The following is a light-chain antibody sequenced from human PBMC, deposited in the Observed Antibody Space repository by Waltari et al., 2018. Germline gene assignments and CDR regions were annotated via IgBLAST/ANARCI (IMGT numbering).Light chain of an antibody. CDR1: QSVLYRSNNKHS. Sequence: DIVMTQSPDSLAVSLGERATINCKSSQSVLYRSNNKHSVAWYQQKPGQSPKLLIYWSSTRESGVPDRFSGGGSGTDFTLTINSLQADDVAIYYCQQYYSLPTFGGGTKVEI. CDR2: WSS. CDR3: QQYYSLPT. J-gene: IGKJ4*01. V-gene: IGKV4-1*01.